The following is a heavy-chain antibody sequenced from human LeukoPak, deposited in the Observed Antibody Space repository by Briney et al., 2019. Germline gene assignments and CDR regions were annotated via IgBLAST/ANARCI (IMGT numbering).Heavy chain of an antibody. Sequence: PTDTLSLTCGVDGGSFSGYDWTWVRQPPGKGLEWIGQIKYGGDTNYNPSLKSRVTISVDTSKNQFSLKVTFVTAADTAVYYCARGLGWQVTPMGLFYMDVWGEGATVIVSS. CDR1: GGSFSGYD. J-gene: IGHJ6*03. CDR2: IKYGGDT. D-gene: IGHD2-21*02. CDR3: ARGLGWQVTPMGLFYMDV. V-gene: IGHV4-34*01.